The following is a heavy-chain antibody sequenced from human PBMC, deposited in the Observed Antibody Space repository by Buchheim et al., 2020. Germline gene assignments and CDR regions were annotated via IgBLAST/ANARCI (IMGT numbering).Heavy chain of an antibody. V-gene: IGHV1-3*01. J-gene: IGHJ5*02. CDR3: ARAPIVVVVAATYWFDP. Sequence: QVQLVQSGAEVKKPGASVKVSCKASGSTFTSYAMHWVRQAPGQRLEWMGWINAGNGNTKYSQKFQGRVTITRDTSASTAYMELSSLRSEDTAVYYCARAPIVVVVAATYWFDPWGQGTL. D-gene: IGHD2-15*01. CDR2: INAGNGNT. CDR1: GSTFTSYA.